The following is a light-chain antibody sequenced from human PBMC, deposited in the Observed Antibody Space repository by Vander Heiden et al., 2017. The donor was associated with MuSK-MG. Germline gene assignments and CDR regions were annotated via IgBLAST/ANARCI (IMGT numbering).Light chain of an antibody. V-gene: IGLV3-1*01. CDR1: KLGDKY. CDR3: QAWDSSVV. J-gene: IGLJ2*01. Sequence: SYELTQPPSVSVSPGQTASITCSGDKLGDKYACWYQQKPGQSPVLVIYKESKRPAGIPERFSGSNSGNTATLTISGTKAMDEADYYWQAWDSSVVFGGGTKLTVL. CDR2: KES.